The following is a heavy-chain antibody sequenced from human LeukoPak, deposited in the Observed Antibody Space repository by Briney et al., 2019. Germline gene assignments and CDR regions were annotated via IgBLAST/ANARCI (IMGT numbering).Heavy chain of an antibody. Sequence: PGGSLRLSCAASGFTFSSYAMHWVRQAPGKGLEWVTFIRYDGSNKYYADSVKGRFTISRDNSKNTLYLQMNSLRTEDTAVYYCARETFTNDFWSGYYHYWGQGTLVTVSS. V-gene: IGHV3-30*02. CDR2: IRYDGSNK. CDR1: GFTFSSYA. J-gene: IGHJ4*02. D-gene: IGHD3-3*01. CDR3: ARETFTNDFWSGYYHY.